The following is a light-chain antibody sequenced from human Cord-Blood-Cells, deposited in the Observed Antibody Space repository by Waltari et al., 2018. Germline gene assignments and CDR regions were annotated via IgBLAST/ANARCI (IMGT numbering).Light chain of an antibody. J-gene: IGLJ2*01. V-gene: IGLV2-23*01. Sequence: QSALTQPASVSGSPGQSITISCTGTSSDVGSYNLVSLDQQHPGKAPKLMVYEGSKRPSGVSNRFSGSKSGNTASLTISGLQAEDEADYYCCSYAGSSTLFGGGTKLTVL. CDR3: CSYAGSSTL. CDR2: EGS. CDR1: SSDVGSYNL.